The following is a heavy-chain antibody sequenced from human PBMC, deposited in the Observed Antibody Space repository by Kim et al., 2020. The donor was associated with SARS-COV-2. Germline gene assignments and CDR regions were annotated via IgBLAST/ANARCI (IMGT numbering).Heavy chain of an antibody. V-gene: IGHV4-31*03. CDR1: GGSISSGGYY. CDR3: ARGFRVDWTPLYNWFDP. CDR2: IYYSGST. D-gene: IGHD1-1*01. Sequence: SETLSLTCTVSGGSISSGGYYWSWIRQHPGKGLEWIGYIYYSGSTYYNPSLKSRVTISVDTSKNQFSLKLSSVTAADTAVYYCARGFRVDWTPLYNWFDPWGQGTLVTVSS. J-gene: IGHJ5*02.